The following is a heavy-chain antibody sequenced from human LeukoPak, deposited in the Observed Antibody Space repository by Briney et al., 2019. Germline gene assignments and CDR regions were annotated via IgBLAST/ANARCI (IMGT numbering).Heavy chain of an antibody. CDR1: GGSMSSYY. D-gene: IGHD3-22*01. J-gene: IGHJ4*02. CDR3: ARAYYDSSGHYYPFDY. CDR2: IYYTGST. Sequence: SETLSLTCTVSGGSMSSYYWSWIRQPPGKGLEWVGNIYYTGSTNYNPSLKSRVTISVDTSKNQFSLKLNSVTAADTAVYYCARAYYDSSGHYYPFDYWGQGTLVTVSA. V-gene: IGHV4-59*08.